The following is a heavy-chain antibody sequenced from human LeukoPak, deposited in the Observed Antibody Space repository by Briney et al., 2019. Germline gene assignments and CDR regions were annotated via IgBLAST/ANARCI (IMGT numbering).Heavy chain of an antibody. CDR3: ARRNYGSGSYSGVRWFDP. D-gene: IGHD3-10*01. V-gene: IGHV1-69*13. CDR1: GYTFTSYY. J-gene: IGHJ5*02. CDR2: IIPIFGTA. Sequence: GASVKVSCKASGYTFTSYYMHWVRQAPGQGLEWMGGIIPIFGTANYAQKFQGRVTITADESTSTAYMELSSLRSEDTAVYYCARRNYGSGSYSGVRWFDPWGQGTLVTVSS.